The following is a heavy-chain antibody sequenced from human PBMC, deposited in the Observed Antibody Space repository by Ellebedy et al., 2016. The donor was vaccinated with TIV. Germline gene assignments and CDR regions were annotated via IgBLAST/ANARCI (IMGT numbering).Heavy chain of an antibody. J-gene: IGHJ4*02. Sequence: GESLKISXTASGFTFSSAAMSWVRQAPGKGLEWVSDVSPSGDSTHYADSVKGRFTISRDNSKNTLFLQMNSLRAEDTAVYYCAKDAMGGDYSTSWYEFDFWGQGTLVTVSS. CDR1: GFTFSSAA. V-gene: IGHV3-23*01. CDR3: AKDAMGGDYSTSWYEFDF. D-gene: IGHD6-13*01. CDR2: VSPSGDST.